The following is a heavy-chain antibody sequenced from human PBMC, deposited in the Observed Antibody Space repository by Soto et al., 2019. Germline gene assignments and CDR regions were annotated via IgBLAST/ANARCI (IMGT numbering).Heavy chain of an antibody. D-gene: IGHD3-3*01. V-gene: IGHV1-8*01. Sequence: ASVKVSCKASGYTFNSYDINWVRQATGQGLEWMGWMNPHSGNTGYAQKFQGRVTMTRDTSISTAYMELSSLRSEDTAVYYCARGRNPGLNLFGVVRRGMDVWSQGTTVTVSS. CDR2: MNPHSGNT. CDR1: GYTFNSYD. J-gene: IGHJ6*02. CDR3: ARGRNPGLNLFGVVRRGMDV.